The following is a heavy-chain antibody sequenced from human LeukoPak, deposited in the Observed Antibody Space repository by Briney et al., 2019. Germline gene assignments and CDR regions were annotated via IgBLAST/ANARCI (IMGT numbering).Heavy chain of an antibody. D-gene: IGHD3-9*01. CDR3: AVQYFDWFWRLPKYNWFDP. V-gene: IGHV4-39*07. Sequence: SETLSLTCTVSGGSISSSSYYWGWIRQPPGKGLEWIGSIYYSGSTYYSPSLKSRVTISVDTSKNQFSLKLSSVTAADTAVYYCAVQYFDWFWRLPKYNWFDPWGQGTLVTVSS. CDR1: GGSISSSSYY. J-gene: IGHJ5*02. CDR2: IYYSGST.